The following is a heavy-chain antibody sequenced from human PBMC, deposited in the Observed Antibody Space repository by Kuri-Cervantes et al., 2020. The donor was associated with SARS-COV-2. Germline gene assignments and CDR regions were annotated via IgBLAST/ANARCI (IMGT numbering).Heavy chain of an antibody. J-gene: IGHJ4*02. CDR3: AKDRVGVQDF. CDR2: VWFDGSRQ. CDR1: EFTFSSFG. V-gene: IGHV3-33*06. D-gene: IGHD2-21*01. Sequence: GESLKISCAASEFTFSSFGMHWVRQAPGKGLEWVAVVWFDGSRQYYADSVKGRFTISRDNSKNTMYLEMNSLRAEDTAMYYCAKDRVGVQDFWGQGTLVTVSS.